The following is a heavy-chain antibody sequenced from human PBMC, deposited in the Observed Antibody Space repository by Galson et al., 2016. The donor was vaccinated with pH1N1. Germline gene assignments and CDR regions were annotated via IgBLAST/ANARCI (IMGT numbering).Heavy chain of an antibody. Sequence: TLSLTCTVSGGSINSGDSYWSWIRQHPGRGLEWIGHIYYTGSTQYNASLKSRVTISVDTSKSQFSLKLISVTAADTAVYYCARRFLEQLEGIPSDAFDFWGQGTMVTVAS. D-gene: IGHD3-3*01. CDR3: ARRFLEQLEGIPSDAFDF. CDR2: IYYTGST. CDR1: GGSINSGDSY. J-gene: IGHJ3*01. V-gene: IGHV4-31*03.